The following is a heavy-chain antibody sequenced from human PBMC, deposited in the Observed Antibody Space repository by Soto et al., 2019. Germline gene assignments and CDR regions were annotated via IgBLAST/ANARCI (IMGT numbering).Heavy chain of an antibody. CDR2: IYYSGST. V-gene: IGHV4-61*01. J-gene: IGHJ6*02. D-gene: IGHD2-2*01. Sequence: QVQLRESGPGLVKTSETQSLTCTVSGGSVSSGSYYWSWIRQPPGKGLEWIGYIYYSGSTNYNPALQSRVTISVDTSKNQFAPKLSSVPAADTAVYYCARGIEGGYQGRYYYGMDVWGQGTTVTVSS. CDR1: GGSVSSGSYY. CDR3: ARGIEGGYQGRYYYGMDV.